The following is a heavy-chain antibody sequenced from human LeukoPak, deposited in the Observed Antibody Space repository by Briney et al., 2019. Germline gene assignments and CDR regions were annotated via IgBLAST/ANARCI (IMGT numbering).Heavy chain of an antibody. CDR2: IYSDDST. J-gene: IGHJ4*02. CDR1: GFTVSRNY. V-gene: IGHV3-53*01. Sequence: GGSLRLSCAASGFTVSRNYMSWVCQAPGKGLEWVSVIYSDDSTYYVDSVKGRFTISRDNSKNTLYLQMNSLSAEDTAVYYCAGEYCSSGSCYPRYWGQGALVTVSS. D-gene: IGHD2-15*01. CDR3: AGEYCSSGSCYPRY.